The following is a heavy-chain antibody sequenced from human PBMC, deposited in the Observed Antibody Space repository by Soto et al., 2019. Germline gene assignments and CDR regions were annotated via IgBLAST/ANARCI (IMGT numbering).Heavy chain of an antibody. CDR2: ISSNGGST. Sequence: GGSLRLSCAASGFTFSSYAMHWVRQAPGKGLEYVSAISSNGGSTYYANSVKGRFTISRDNSKNTLYLQMGSLRAEDMAVYYCARALHSVSGGGYDYYFDYWGQGTLVTVSS. V-gene: IGHV3-64*01. D-gene: IGHD5-12*01. J-gene: IGHJ4*02. CDR3: ARALHSVSGGGYDYYFDY. CDR1: GFTFSSYA.